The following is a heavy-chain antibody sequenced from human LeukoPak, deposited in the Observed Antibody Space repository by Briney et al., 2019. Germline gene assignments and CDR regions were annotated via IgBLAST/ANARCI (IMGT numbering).Heavy chain of an antibody. CDR1: GFRFSDYS. CDR2: IGISSGNT. CDR3: ARDYKYAFDN. J-gene: IGHJ4*02. D-gene: IGHD5-24*01. V-gene: IGHV3-48*01. Sequence: GESLRLSCAASGFRFSDYSMNWVRQAPGKGLEWISYIGISSGNTNYADSVKGRFTISGDKAKNSLYLQMNSLRVEDTAVYYCARDYKYAFDNWGQGTLVTVSS.